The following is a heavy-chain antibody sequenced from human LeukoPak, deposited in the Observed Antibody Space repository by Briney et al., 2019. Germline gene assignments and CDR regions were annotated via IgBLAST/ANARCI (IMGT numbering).Heavy chain of an antibody. CDR2: IYYSGST. CDR1: GGSISSSSYY. D-gene: IGHD3-10*01. Sequence: SETLSLTCTVSGGSISSSSYYWGWIRQPPGKGLEWIGSIYYSGSTYYNPSLKSRVTISVDTSKNQFSLKLSPVTAADTAVYYCARLSLRGGYWGQGTLVTVSS. CDR3: ARLSLRGGY. J-gene: IGHJ4*02. V-gene: IGHV4-39*01.